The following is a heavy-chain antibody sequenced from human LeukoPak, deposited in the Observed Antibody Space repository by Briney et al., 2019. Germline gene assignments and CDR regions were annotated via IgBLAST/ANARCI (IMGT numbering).Heavy chain of an antibody. J-gene: IGHJ4*02. CDR3: ARGPHYDSSGYRIFDY. D-gene: IGHD3-22*01. V-gene: IGHV3-7*01. CDR2: IKQDGSEK. Sequence: PGGSLRLSCAASGFTFSSYWMSRVRQAPGKGLEWVANIKQDGSEKYYVDSVKGRFTISRDNAKNSLYLQMNSLRAEDTAVYYCARGPHYDSSGYRIFDYWGQGTLVTVSS. CDR1: GFTFSSYW.